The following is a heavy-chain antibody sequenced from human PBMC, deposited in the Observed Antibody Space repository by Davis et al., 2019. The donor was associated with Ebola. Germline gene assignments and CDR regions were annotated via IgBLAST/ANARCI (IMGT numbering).Heavy chain of an antibody. V-gene: IGHV1-18*01. CDR3: ARRYSSSSTFDY. D-gene: IGHD6-6*01. J-gene: IGHJ4*02. CDR1: GYTFTSYG. CDR2: ISAYNGHT. Sequence: ASVKVSCKASGYTFTSYGISWVRQAPGQGLEWMGWISAYNGHTNYAQKLQGRVTMTTETSTSTAYMELRSLRSDDTAVYYCARRYSSSSTFDYWGQGTQVTVSS.